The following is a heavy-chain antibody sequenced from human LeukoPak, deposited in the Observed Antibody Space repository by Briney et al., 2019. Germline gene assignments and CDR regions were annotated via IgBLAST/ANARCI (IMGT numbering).Heavy chain of an antibody. D-gene: IGHD1-26*01. J-gene: IGHJ4*02. V-gene: IGHV1-69*13. CDR3: ARCPPSGSYACVH. Sequence: SVKVSCKASGGTFSSYAISWVRQAPGQGLEWMGGIIPIFGTANYAQKFQGRVTITADESTSTAYMELSSLRSEDTAVYYCARCPPSGSYACVHWGQGTLVTVSS. CDR2: IIPIFGTA. CDR1: GGTFSSYA.